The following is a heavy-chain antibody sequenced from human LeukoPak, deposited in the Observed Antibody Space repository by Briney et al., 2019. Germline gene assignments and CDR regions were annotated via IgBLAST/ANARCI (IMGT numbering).Heavy chain of an antibody. D-gene: IGHD3-10*01. Sequence: ASVKVSCKASGYTFTSYDINWVRQATGQGLEWMGWMNPNSGNTGYAQKFQGRVTMTTDTSTSTAYMELRSLRSDDTAVYYCARGPYGSDFDYWGQGTLVTVSS. J-gene: IGHJ4*02. V-gene: IGHV1-8*01. CDR3: ARGPYGSDFDY. CDR1: GYTFTSYD. CDR2: MNPNSGNT.